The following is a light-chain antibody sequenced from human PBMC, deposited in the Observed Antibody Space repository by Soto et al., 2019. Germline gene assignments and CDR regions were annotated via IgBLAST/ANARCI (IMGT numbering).Light chain of an antibody. V-gene: IGLV1-40*01. J-gene: IGLJ1*01. CDR3: QSYDSSLSGYV. CDR2: GNN. CDR1: SANIGAAYN. Sequence: QSVLTQLPSVSGAPGQRVTISCTGSSANIGAAYNVDWYQQLPGTARELLIYGNNNRPSGVPARFSGSKSGTSASLAIAGLQAEDEGDYYCQSYDSSLSGYVFGTGTKVTVL.